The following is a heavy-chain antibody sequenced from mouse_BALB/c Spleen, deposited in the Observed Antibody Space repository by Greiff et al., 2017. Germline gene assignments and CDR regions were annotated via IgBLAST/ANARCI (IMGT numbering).Heavy chain of an antibody. Sequence: QVQLQQSGAELMKPGASVKISCKATGYTFSSYWIEWVKQRPGHGLEWIGEILPGSGSTNYNEKFKGKATFTADTSSNTAYMQLSSLTSEDSAVYYCARYPRYGNYFLAYWGQGTLVTVSA. CDR2: ILPGSGST. CDR3: ARYPRYGNYFLAY. V-gene: IGHV1-9*01. CDR1: GYTFSSYW. J-gene: IGHJ3*01. D-gene: IGHD2-1*01.